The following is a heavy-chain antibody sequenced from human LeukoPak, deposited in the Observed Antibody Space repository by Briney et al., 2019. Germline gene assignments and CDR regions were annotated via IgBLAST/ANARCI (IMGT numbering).Heavy chain of an antibody. D-gene: IGHD2-21*01. CDR1: GFTFSSYA. Sequence: GGSLRLSCAASGFTFSSYAMHWVRQAPGKGLEWVAVIPYDGSNKYYADSVKGRFAISRDNAKNSVSLQMNSLRVEDTAMYYCARYTVVSSPGAFDLWGQGTMVTVSS. CDR2: IPYDGSNK. J-gene: IGHJ3*01. CDR3: ARYTVVSSPGAFDL. V-gene: IGHV3-30*09.